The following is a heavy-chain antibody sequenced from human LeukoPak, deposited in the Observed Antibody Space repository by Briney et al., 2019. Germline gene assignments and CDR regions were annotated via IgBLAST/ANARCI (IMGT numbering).Heavy chain of an antibody. CDR1: RFTFSTNT. CDR2: ITSSITYI. D-gene: IGHD2-15*01. V-gene: IGHV3-21*01. J-gene: IGHJ4*02. Sequence: PGGSRRLSCAASRFTFSTNTMNWDSQAQGKGLEWVSYITSSITYIIHADSGKGRFTISTDNAKNSMSLQMNSLRAEDTSVNYCAKDRCSGGFCYFDYWGEGTPVTVSS. CDR3: AKDRCSGGFCYFDY.